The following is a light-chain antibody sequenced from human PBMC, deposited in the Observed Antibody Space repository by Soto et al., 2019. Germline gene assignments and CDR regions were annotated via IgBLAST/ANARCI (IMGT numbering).Light chain of an antibody. J-gene: IGLJ1*01. Sequence: QSALAQPAYVSGSPGQSITISCTGTSSDVGAYDAVSWYQQYPGKAPQVIIYRGTKWPSGVSSRFSGSVSGNTASLTVSGLQSEDEAEYFCCSSAPESTYVFGTGTKVTVL. CDR2: RGT. V-gene: IGLV2-23*01. CDR1: SSDVGAYDA. CDR3: CSSAPESTYV.